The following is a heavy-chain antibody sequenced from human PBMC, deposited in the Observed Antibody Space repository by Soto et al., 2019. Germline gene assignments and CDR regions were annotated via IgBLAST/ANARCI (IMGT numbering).Heavy chain of an antibody. CDR1: GFTFGDYA. Sequence: GGSLRLSCTASGFTFGDYAMSWFRQAPGKGLEWVGFIRSKAYGGTTEYAASVKGRFTISRDDSKSIAYLQMNSLKTEDTAVYYCTRDSRNGYYYYMDVWGKGTTVTVSS. CDR2: IRSKAYGGTT. V-gene: IGHV3-49*03. CDR3: TRDSRNGYYYYMDV. D-gene: IGHD3-16*01. J-gene: IGHJ6*03.